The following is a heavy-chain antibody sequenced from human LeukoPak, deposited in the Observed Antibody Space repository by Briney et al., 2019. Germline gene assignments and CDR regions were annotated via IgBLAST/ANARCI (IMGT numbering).Heavy chain of an antibody. CDR3: ARQRKEGGLGVPTAPFDF. D-gene: IGHD2-2*01. V-gene: IGHV3-48*03. CDR1: GFTFSSYE. Sequence: GGSLRLSCAASGFTFSSYEMNWVRQAPGKGLEWVSYISSSGSTIYYADSVKGRFAISRDNAKNSLDLQMNSLRAEDTALYYCARQRKEGGLGVPTAPFDFWGQGTLVIVSS. CDR2: ISSSGSTI. J-gene: IGHJ4*02.